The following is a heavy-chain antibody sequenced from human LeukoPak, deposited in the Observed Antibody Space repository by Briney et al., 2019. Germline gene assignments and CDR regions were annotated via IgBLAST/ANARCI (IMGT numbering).Heavy chain of an antibody. J-gene: IGHJ3*02. D-gene: IGHD4-17*01. CDR1: GFTFSSYG. CDR3: AKISLRDYGDPVEFFDI. Sequence: GRSLRLSCAASGFTFSSYGMHWVRQAPGKGLEWVAVISYDGSNKYYADSVKGRFTISRDNSKNTLYLQMNSLRAEDTAVYYCAKISLRDYGDPVEFFDIWGQGTTVTVSS. CDR2: ISYDGSNK. V-gene: IGHV3-30*18.